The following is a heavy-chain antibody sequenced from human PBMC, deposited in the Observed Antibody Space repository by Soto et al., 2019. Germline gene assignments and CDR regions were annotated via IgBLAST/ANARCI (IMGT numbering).Heavy chain of an antibody. Sequence: EVQLVESGGGLVKPGGSLRLSCAASGFTFSTYSMNWVRQAPGKGLEWVSSISSSSSYIYYADSVKGRFTISRDNAKNSLYLQMNSLRAEDTAVYYCARVVAYYDPYYYYGMDVWGQGTTVTVS. CDR2: ISSSSSYI. D-gene: IGHD3-22*01. CDR1: GFTFSTYS. J-gene: IGHJ6*02. CDR3: ARVVAYYDPYYYYGMDV. V-gene: IGHV3-21*01.